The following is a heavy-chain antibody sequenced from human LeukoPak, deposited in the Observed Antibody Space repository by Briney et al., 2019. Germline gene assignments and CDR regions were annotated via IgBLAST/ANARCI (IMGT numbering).Heavy chain of an antibody. Sequence: GGSLRLSCAASGFTFSSYAMHWVRQAPGKGLEWVSNIGGSVGSMFYAASVKGRFAISRDNSKNTLFLQMNNLRVEDTAVYYCAKRGNSWDLFDYWGQGTLVTVSS. CDR2: IGGSVGSM. V-gene: IGHV3-23*01. CDR1: GFTFSSYA. D-gene: IGHD6-13*01. CDR3: AKRGNSWDLFDY. J-gene: IGHJ4*02.